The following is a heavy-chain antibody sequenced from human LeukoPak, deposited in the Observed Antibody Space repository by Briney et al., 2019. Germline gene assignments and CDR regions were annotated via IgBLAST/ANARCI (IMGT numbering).Heavy chain of an antibody. CDR3: ARNLEGSGWDP. V-gene: IGHV3-7*04. CDR2: IKQDGSAK. CDR1: GFSFSKYW. D-gene: IGHD6-19*01. Sequence: GGSLGLSCAASGFSFSKYWMSWVRQAPGKGLEWVANIKQDGSAKYYVDSVKGRFTISRDNAKSSLYLQMNSLRAEDTAIYYCARNLEGSGWDPWGRGTLVTVSS. J-gene: IGHJ5*02.